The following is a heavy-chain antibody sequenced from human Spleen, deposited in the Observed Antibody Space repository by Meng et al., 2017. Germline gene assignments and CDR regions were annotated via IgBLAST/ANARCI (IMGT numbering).Heavy chain of an antibody. D-gene: IGHD6-19*01. CDR1: GGSFSGYY. J-gene: IGHJ4*02. Sequence: QVQLQQWGAGLLKPSETLSLTCAVYGGSFSGYYWSWIRQPPGKGLEWIGEINHSGRTNYNPSLKSRVTISVDTSKNQFSLNLISVIAADTAVYYCARGSVAGRIDYWGQGTLVTVSS. CDR3: ARGSVAGRIDY. CDR2: INHSGRT. V-gene: IGHV4-34*01.